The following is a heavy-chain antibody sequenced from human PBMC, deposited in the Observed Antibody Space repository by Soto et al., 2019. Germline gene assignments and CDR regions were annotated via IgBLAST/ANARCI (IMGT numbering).Heavy chain of an antibody. CDR2: IYYSGST. Sequence: SETLSLTCTVSGGSISSYYWGWIRQPPGKGLEWIGYIYYSGSTNYNPSLKSRVTISVDTSKNQFSLKLSSVTAADTAVYYCARDADYMVRGVANAFDIWGQGTMVTVSS. D-gene: IGHD3-10*01. V-gene: IGHV4-59*01. J-gene: IGHJ3*02. CDR3: ARDADYMVRGVANAFDI. CDR1: GGSISSYY.